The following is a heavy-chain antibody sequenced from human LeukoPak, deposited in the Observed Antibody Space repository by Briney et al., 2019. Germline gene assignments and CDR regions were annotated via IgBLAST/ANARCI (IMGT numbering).Heavy chain of an antibody. CDR2: ISGSSGYI. Sequence: PGGSLRLSCAASGFTFSGYSMNWVRQAPGKGLEWASSISGSSGYIYYAESMRGRFTISRDNAQNSLFLQMNSLTAEDTAVYYCVKGGRFLDFWGQGILVTVSS. CDR1: GFTFSGYS. CDR3: VKGGRFLDF. V-gene: IGHV3-21*01. J-gene: IGHJ4*02. D-gene: IGHD3-3*01.